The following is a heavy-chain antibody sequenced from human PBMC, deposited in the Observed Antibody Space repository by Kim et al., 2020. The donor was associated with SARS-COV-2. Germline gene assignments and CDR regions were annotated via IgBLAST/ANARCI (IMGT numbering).Heavy chain of an antibody. CDR2: IYTSGST. V-gene: IGHV4-61*02. CDR3: ARYLALGSSRDAFDI. J-gene: IGHJ3*02. D-gene: IGHD6-13*01. CDR1: GGSISSGSYY. Sequence: SETLSLTCTVSGGSISSGSYYWSWIRQPAGKGLEWIGRIYTSGSTNYNPSLKSRVTISVDTSKNQFSLKLSSVTAADTAVYYCARYLALGSSRDAFDIWGQGTMVTVSS.